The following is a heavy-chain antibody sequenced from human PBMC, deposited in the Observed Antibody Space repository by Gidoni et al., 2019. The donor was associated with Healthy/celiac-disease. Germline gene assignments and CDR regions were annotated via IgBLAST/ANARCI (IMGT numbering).Heavy chain of an antibody. D-gene: IGHD4-17*01. CDR1: GFTFSSYA. J-gene: IGHJ4*02. CDR3: ARGSVPMIDYGDYSVGY. Sequence: QVQLVESGGGVVQPGRSLRLSCAASGFTFSSYAMHWVRQAPGKGLEWVAVISYDGSNKYYADSVKGRFTISRDNSKNTLYLQMNSLRAEDTAVYYCARGSVPMIDYGDYSVGYWGQGTLVTVSS. V-gene: IGHV3-30-3*01. CDR2: ISYDGSNK.